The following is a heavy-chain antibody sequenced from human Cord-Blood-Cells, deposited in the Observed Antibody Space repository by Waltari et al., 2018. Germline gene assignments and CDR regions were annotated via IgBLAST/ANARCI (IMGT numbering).Heavy chain of an antibody. J-gene: IGHJ5*02. CDR1: GGSISSGSYY. D-gene: IGHD6-6*01. V-gene: IGHV4-61*09. CDR3: AIKRYSSSNWFDP. Sequence: QVQLQESGPGLVKPSQTLSLTCTVSGGSISSGSYYWSWIRQPAGKGLEWIGYIYTSGSTNYNPSLKSRVTISVDTSKTQFSLKLSSVTAADTAVYYCAIKRYSSSNWFDPWGQGTLVTVSS. CDR2: IYTSGST.